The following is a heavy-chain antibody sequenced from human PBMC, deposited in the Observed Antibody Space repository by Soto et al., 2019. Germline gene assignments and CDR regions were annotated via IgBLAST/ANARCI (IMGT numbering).Heavy chain of an antibody. J-gene: IGHJ4*02. D-gene: IGHD2-15*01. Sequence: EVQLVESGGNLVQPGGSLRLSCAASGFTFSDHHLDWVRQAPGKGLEWIGRARNKANEYYTAYAASVKGRFSISRDDSKNSLYLQMSSLKIEDTAVYYCARELGSCSGDDCYQIYYFDYWGQGTLVTVSS. CDR2: ARNKANEYYT. V-gene: IGHV3-72*01. CDR3: ARELGSCSGDDCYQIYYFDY. CDR1: GFTFSDHH.